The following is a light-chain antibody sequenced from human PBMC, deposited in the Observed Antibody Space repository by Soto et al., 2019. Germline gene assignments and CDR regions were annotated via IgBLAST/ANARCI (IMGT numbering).Light chain of an antibody. CDR2: GAS. CDR1: QSVSSSD. J-gene: IGKJ4*01. V-gene: IGKV3-20*01. Sequence: VLTQSPGTLSLPPGERATLFCRAGQSVSSSDLAWYQQKPDQAPRLLIYGASSRATGIPDRFSGSGSGTDFTLTISSLEPEDVAVYYCQHYRNSPLTFGGGT. CDR3: QHYRNSPLT.